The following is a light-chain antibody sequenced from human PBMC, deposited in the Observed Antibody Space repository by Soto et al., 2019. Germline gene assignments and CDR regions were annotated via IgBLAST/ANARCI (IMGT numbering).Light chain of an antibody. CDR1: SSNIGSNT. J-gene: IGLJ2*01. CDR2: SNN. V-gene: IGLV1-44*01. CDR3: AAWDDSLNGVV. Sequence: QSVLTQPPSASGTPGQRVTISCSGSSSNIGSNTVNWYQQLPGTAPKLIIYSNNQRPSGFPDRFSGSKSGTSASLAISGLQSEDEADYYCAAWDDSLNGVVFGGGPKLTAL.